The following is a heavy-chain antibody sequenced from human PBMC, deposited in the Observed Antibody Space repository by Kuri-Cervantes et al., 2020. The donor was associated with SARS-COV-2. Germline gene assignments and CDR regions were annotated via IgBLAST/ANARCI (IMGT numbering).Heavy chain of an antibody. D-gene: IGHD7-27*01. Sequence: SETLSLTCTVSGGSISSHYWSWIRQHPGKGRECMGYINYSWSTNYNPSLKGRVTISVDTSKNQFFLKLCSVPAADTAVYYCAREGENWGVYWGQGTMVTVSS. V-gene: IGHV4-59*11. J-gene: IGHJ4*02. CDR1: GGSISSHY. CDR3: AREGENWGVY. CDR2: INYSWST.